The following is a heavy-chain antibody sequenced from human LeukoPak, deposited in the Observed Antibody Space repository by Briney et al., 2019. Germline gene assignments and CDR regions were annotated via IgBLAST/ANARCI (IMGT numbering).Heavy chain of an antibody. J-gene: IGHJ6*04. CDR3: AELGITMIGGV. D-gene: IGHD3-10*02. CDR1: GFTFSSYE. Sequence: PGGSLRLSCAASGFTFSSYEMNWVRQAPGKGLEWVSYISSRDNTIYYADSVKGRFTISRDNAKNSLYLQVNSLRAEDTAVYYCAELGITMIGGVWGKGTTVTISS. V-gene: IGHV3-48*03. CDR2: ISSRDNTI.